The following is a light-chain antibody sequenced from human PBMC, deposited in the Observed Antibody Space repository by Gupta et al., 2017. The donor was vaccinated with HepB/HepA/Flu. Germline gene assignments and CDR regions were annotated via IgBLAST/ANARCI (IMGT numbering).Light chain of an antibody. J-gene: IGKJ1*01. CDR3: QQYNTYSQT. Sequence: DIQMTQSPSTLSASVGDRVTITCRASQNINVWLAWYQQKPGEAPKLLIYKASSLESGVPSRFSGSGSGTEFTLTISSLQPDDFATYFCQQYNTYSQTFGQGTKVVIK. V-gene: IGKV1-5*03. CDR1: QNINVW. CDR2: KAS.